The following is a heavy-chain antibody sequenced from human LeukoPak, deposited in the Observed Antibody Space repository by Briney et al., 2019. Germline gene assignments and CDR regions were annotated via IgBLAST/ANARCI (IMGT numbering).Heavy chain of an antibody. CDR1: GGSISSYY. Sequence: SETLSLTCTVSGGSISSYYWSWIRQPPGKGLEWIGYIYYSGSTNYNPSLKSRVTISVDTSKNQFSLKLSSVTAADTAVYYCARIGSNWGFYYFDYWGQGTLATVSS. CDR2: IYYSGST. V-gene: IGHV4-59*08. D-gene: IGHD7-27*01. J-gene: IGHJ4*02. CDR3: ARIGSNWGFYYFDY.